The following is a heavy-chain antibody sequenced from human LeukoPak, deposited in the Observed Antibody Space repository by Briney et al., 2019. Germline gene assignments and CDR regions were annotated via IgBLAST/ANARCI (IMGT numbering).Heavy chain of an antibody. Sequence: GGSLRLSCAASGFSFSTYSMNWVRQAPGKGLEWVSYISSSGRTIYYADSVKGRFTISRDNAKNSLYLQMNSLRAEDTAVYYCARVGSWSYYYMDVWGKGTTVTISS. CDR1: GFSFSTYS. V-gene: IGHV3-48*01. J-gene: IGHJ6*03. CDR2: ISSSGRTI. D-gene: IGHD2-15*01. CDR3: ARVGSWSYYYMDV.